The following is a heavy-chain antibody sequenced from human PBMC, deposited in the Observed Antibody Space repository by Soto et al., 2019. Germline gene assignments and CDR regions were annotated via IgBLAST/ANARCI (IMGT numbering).Heavy chain of an antibody. J-gene: IGHJ6*02. CDR3: ARGPPLRVRGVIITAQYYYYYYGMDV. Sequence: ASVKVSCKASGGTFSSYAISWVRQAPGQGLEWMGGIIPIFGTANYAQKFQGRVTITADESTSTAYMELSSLRSEDTAVYYCARGPPLRVRGVIITAQYYYYYYGMDVWGQGTTVTVAS. CDR1: GGTFSSYA. V-gene: IGHV1-69*13. CDR2: IIPIFGTA. D-gene: IGHD3-10*01.